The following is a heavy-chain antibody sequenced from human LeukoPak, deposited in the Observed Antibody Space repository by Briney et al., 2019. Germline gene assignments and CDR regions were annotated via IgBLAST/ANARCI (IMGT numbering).Heavy chain of an antibody. CDR2: ITWNSGSI. CDR1: GFTFDDYT. J-gene: IGHJ4*02. Sequence: PGRSLRLSCAASGFTFDDYTMHWVRQAPGKGLEWVSGITWNSGSIGYADSVRGRFTISRDNAKNSLYLEMSSLRAEDTALYYCAKEDHFASWGQGTLVTVSS. CDR3: AKEDHFAS. V-gene: IGHV3-9*01.